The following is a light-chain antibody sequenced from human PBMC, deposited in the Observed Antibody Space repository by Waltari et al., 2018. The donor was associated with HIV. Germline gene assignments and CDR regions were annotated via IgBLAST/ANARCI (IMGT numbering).Light chain of an antibody. V-gene: IGLV2-11*01. J-gene: IGLJ1*01. CDR3: CSYAGAYTYV. CDR1: STDYGYFES. CDR2: EVN. Sequence: SALNPPPSESGSPGQSVTISCSGHSTDYGYFESVSWYPQYPGKAPQVIIYEVNQRPSGVPDRFTGSKAGITASLTISGLQGEDEADYYCCSYAGAYTYVFGTGTKVNVL.